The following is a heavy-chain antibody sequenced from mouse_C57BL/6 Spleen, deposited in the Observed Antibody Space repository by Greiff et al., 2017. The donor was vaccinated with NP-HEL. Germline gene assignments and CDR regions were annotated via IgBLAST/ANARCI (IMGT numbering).Heavy chain of an antibody. CDR3: ARRGLYYDAVWGFDY. Sequence: QVQLQQSGAELVRPGSSVKLSCKASGYTFTSYWMHWVKQRPIQGLEWIGNIDPSDSETHYNQKFKDKATLTVDKSSSTAYMQLSSLASEDSAVYYWARRGLYYDAVWGFDYWGQGTTLTVSS. CDR1: GYTFTSYW. D-gene: IGHD2-4*01. V-gene: IGHV1-52*01. CDR2: IDPSDSET. J-gene: IGHJ2*01.